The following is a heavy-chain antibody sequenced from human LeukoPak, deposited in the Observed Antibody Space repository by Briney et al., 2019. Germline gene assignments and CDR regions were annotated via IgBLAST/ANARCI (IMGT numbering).Heavy chain of an antibody. CDR3: ARMGWSDDYGDYSDAFDI. D-gene: IGHD4-17*01. CDR2: INHSGST. CDR1: GGSFSGYY. Sequence: SEALSLTCAVYGGSFSGYYWSWIRQPPGKGLEWIGEINHSGSTNYNPSLKSRVTISVDTSKNQFSLKLSSVTAADTAVYYCARMGWSDDYGDYSDAFDIWGQGTMVTVSS. J-gene: IGHJ3*02. V-gene: IGHV4-34*01.